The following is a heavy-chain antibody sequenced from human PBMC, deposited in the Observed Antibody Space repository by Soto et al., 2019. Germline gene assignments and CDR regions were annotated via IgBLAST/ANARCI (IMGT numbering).Heavy chain of an antibody. V-gene: IGHV3-13*01. CDR3: ARSREKKLAGTPDVFDI. CDR1: GFTFSRYD. J-gene: IGHJ3*02. Sequence: GGSLRLSCAASGFTFSRYDMHWVRQATGKGLEWVSAIGTAGDTYYPGSVKGRFTISRENAKNSLYLQMDSLRAGDTAVYYCARSREKKLAGTPDVFDIWGQGTMVTVSS. CDR2: IGTAGDT. D-gene: IGHD6-13*01.